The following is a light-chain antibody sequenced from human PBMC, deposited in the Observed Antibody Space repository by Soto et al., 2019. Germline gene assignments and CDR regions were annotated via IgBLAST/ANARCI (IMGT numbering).Light chain of an antibody. CDR3: QQYGSSPLT. V-gene: IGKV3-20*01. J-gene: IGKJ4*01. CDR2: GAS. CDR1: QSVSSSY. Sequence: PGERATLSCRASQSVSSSYLAWYQQKPGQAPRLLIYGASSRATGIPDRFSGSGSGTDFTLTISRLEPEDFAVYYCQQYGSSPLTFGGGIKVEIK.